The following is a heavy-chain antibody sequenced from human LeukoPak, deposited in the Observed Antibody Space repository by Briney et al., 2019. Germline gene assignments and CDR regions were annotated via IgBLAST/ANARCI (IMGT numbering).Heavy chain of an antibody. D-gene: IGHD6-6*01. J-gene: IGHJ4*02. Sequence: SVKVSCKASGGTFSSYAISWVRQAPGQGLEWMGGIIPIFGTANYARKFQGRVTITADESTSTAYMALSSLRSEDTAVYYCASLEYSSSSEDYWGQGTLVTVSS. CDR2: IIPIFGTA. CDR1: GGTFSSYA. CDR3: ASLEYSSSSEDY. V-gene: IGHV1-69*13.